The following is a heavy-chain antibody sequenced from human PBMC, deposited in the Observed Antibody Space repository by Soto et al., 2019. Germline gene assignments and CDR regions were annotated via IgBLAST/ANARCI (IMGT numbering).Heavy chain of an antibody. D-gene: IGHD2-15*01. V-gene: IGHV3-23*01. CDR3: AKDLGYCSSGSCLDAFDI. J-gene: IGHJ3*02. CDR1: GFTFSSYA. CDR2: ISGSGGST. Sequence: EVQLLESGGGLVQPGGSLRLSCAASGFTFSSYAMSWVRQAPGKGLEWVSAISGSGGSTYYADSVKGRFTISRDNSKNTLYLQMRSLRDEDTAVYYCAKDLGYCSSGSCLDAFDIWGQGTMVTVAS.